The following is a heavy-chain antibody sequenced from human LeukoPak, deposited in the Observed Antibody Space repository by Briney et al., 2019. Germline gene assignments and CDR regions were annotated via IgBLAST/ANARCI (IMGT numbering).Heavy chain of an antibody. CDR1: GYSFTSYW. CDR2: IDPRDSET. J-gene: IGHJ4*02. CDR3: ARQTAMGRSGDY. Sequence: GESPKISCQASGYSFTSYWLGWVRHMPGKGLELMGIIDPRDSETRYTPSSQGQVTISVDKSLTTAYLQWNSLKASDTAMYYCARQTAMGRSGDYWGQGTLVSVSS. V-gene: IGHV5-51*01. D-gene: IGHD7-27*01.